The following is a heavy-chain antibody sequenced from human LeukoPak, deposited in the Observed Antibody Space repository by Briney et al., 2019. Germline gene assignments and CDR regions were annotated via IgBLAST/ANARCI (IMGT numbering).Heavy chain of an antibody. J-gene: IGHJ6*02. D-gene: IGHD3/OR15-3a*01. Sequence: SETLSLTCTVSGGSISSYYWSWIRQPPGKGLEWIGHIYYSGSTNYSPSLKSRVTISVDTSKNQFSLKLSSVTAADTAVYYCARGWTGGPLYGMDVWGQGTTVTVSS. V-gene: IGHV4-59*12. CDR1: GGSISSYY. CDR3: ARGWTGGPLYGMDV. CDR2: IYYSGST.